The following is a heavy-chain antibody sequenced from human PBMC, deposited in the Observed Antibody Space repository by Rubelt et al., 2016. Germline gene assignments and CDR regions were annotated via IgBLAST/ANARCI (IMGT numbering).Heavy chain of an antibody. D-gene: IGHD2-15*01. V-gene: IGHV3-9*01. J-gene: IGHJ6*02. Sequence: YADSVKGRFTISRDNAKNSLYLQMNSLRAEDTALYYCAKGHRGEYCSGGSCYSSPYGMDVWGQGTTVTVSS. CDR3: AKGHRGEYCSGGSCYSSPYGMDV.